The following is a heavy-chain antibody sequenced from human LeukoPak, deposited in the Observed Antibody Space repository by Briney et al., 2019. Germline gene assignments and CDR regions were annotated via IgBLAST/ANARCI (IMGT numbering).Heavy chain of an antibody. CDR3: ARGQGSHGQQLGDY. V-gene: IGHV1-8*01. J-gene: IGHJ4*02. CDR2: MNPNSGNT. D-gene: IGHD6-13*01. Sequence: GASVKVSCKASGYTFNSYDINLVRQATGQGLEWMGWMNPNSGNTGYAQKFQGRVTMTRNASISTAHMALSSLRSEDTAVYYCARGQGSHGQQLGDYWGQGTLVTVSS. CDR1: GYTFNSYD.